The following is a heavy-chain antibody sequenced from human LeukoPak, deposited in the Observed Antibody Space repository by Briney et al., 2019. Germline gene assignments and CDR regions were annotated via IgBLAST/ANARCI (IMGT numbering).Heavy chain of an antibody. J-gene: IGHJ4*02. V-gene: IGHV4-4*09. CDR1: GGSISGGY. CDR2: VYTSGST. Sequence: SETLSLTCTLSGGSISGGYWRWIRQPPGGGLEWIGYVYTSGSTNYNPSLKSRVTISVDTSKSQFALKLSSVTAADTAVYYCAKSYFDYSTYYSYYFNLWGQGALVTVSS. CDR3: AKSYFDYSTYYSYYFNL. D-gene: IGHD4-11*01.